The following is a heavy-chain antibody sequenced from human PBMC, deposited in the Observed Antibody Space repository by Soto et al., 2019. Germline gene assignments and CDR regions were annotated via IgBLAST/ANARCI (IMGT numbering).Heavy chain of an antibody. Sequence: GGSLRLSCAASGFTFSSYAMSWVRQAPGKGLEWVSAISGSGGSTNYADSVKGRFTISRDNSKNTLYLQMNSLRAEDPAVYYCAKGPSGRDIVVVPAAIYYWGQGTLVTVSS. J-gene: IGHJ4*02. CDR3: AKGPSGRDIVVVPAAIYY. CDR2: ISGSGGST. D-gene: IGHD2-2*01. V-gene: IGHV3-23*01. CDR1: GFTFSSYA.